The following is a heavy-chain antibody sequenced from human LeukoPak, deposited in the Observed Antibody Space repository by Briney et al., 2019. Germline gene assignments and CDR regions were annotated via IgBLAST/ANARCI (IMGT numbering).Heavy chain of an antibody. CDR2: IIPIFGTA. D-gene: IGHD5-12*01. V-gene: IGHV1-69*13. J-gene: IGHJ5*02. Sequence: SVKVSCKASGGTFSSYAISWVRQAPGQGLEWMGGIIPIFGTANYAQKFQGRVTITADESTSTAYMELSSLRSEDTAVYYCARLGYDFLGSWFDPWGQGTLVTVSS. CDR3: ARLGYDFLGSWFDP. CDR1: GGTFSSYA.